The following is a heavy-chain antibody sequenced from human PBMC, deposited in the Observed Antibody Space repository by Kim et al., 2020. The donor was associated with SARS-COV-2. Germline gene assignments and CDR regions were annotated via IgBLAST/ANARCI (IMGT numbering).Heavy chain of an antibody. J-gene: IGHJ6*02. Sequence: SETLSLTCAVYGGSFSGYHWSWIRQPPGKGLEWIGEISHSGRINYNASLKSRVTISIDTSKNQFSLKLTSVTAADTGSYFCARGRAGVVPSPILGIGPHYDYYIMDVWGHGTTVTVSS. CDR3: ARGRAGVVPSPILGIGPHYDYYIMDV. CDR2: ISHSGRI. CDR1: GGSFSGYH. D-gene: IGHD3-10*01. V-gene: IGHV4-34*01.